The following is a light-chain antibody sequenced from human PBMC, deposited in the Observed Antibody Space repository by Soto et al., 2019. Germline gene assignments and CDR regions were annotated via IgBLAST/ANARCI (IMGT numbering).Light chain of an antibody. V-gene: IGLV1-44*01. Sequence: QSVLTQPPSASGTPGQRVTISCSGSISNIGSNRVDWHPQLPGTAPRLMIYEVTTLPSGVSNRFSGSKSVNTASLTISGLQAEDEADYYCSSYTFTSTLYVFGTGTKVTVL. CDR3: SSYTFTSTLYV. CDR2: EVT. CDR1: ISNIGSNR. J-gene: IGLJ1*01.